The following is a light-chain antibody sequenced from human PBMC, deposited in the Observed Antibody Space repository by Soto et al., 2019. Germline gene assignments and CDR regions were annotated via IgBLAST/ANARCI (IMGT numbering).Light chain of an antibody. CDR2: GAS. CDR3: QQYDNSPIT. V-gene: IGKV3-20*01. Sequence: EIVLTHSPGILSLSPGERASLSCGASQSISSSFLAWYHQKPGQAPRLLIYGASSRATGIPDRFSGTGSETDFTLTISRLEPEDFAVYYCQQYDNSPITLGQGTRLEIK. CDR1: QSISSSF. J-gene: IGKJ5*01.